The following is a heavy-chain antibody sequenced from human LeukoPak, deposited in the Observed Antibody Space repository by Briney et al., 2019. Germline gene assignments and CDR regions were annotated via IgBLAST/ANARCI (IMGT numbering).Heavy chain of an antibody. J-gene: IGHJ4*02. V-gene: IGHV3-15*01. CDR1: GLTFSHAW. Sequence: GGSLRLSCVASGLTFSHAWMSWVRQAPGKGLEWVGRIRGEADAGSTDYAAPLKGRFTISRDDSKNTVFLQMDSLKSEDTAVYFCTWVACSGGSCYFDSWGQGTLVTVSS. D-gene: IGHD2-15*01. CDR2: IRGEADAGST. CDR3: TWVACSGGSCYFDS.